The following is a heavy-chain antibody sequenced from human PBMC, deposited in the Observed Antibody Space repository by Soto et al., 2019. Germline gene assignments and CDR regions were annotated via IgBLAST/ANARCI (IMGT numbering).Heavy chain of an antibody. CDR2: INPNSGGT. J-gene: IGHJ5*02. CDR3: ARDPGKDCSSTSCFHSWFDP. CDR1: GYTFTGYY. D-gene: IGHD2-2*01. Sequence: ASVKVSCKASGYTFTGYYMHWVRQAPGQGLEWMGWINPNSGGTNYAQKFQGWVTMTRDTSISTAYMELSRLRSDDTAVYYCARDPGKDCSSTSCFHSWFDPWSQGTLVTVS. V-gene: IGHV1-2*04.